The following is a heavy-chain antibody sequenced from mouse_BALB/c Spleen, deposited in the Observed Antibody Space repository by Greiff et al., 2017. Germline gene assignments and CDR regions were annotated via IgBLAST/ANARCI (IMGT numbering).Heavy chain of an antibody. V-gene: IGHV5-17*02. D-gene: IGHD1-1*01. CDR2: ISSGSSTI. CDR1: GFTFSSFG. J-gene: IGHJ4*01. Sequence: EVKVVESGGGLVQPGGSRKLSCAASGFTFSSFGMHWVRQAPEKGLEWVAYISSGSSTIYYADTVKGRFTISRDNPKNTLFLQMTSLRSEDTAMYYCARFSYYGSSYGYAMDYWGQGTSVTVSS. CDR3: ARFSYYGSSYGYAMDY.